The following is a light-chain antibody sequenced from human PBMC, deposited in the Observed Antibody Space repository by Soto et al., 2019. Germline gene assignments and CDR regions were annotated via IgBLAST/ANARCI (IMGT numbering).Light chain of an antibody. CDR1: SSDVGSYKF. CDR2: EGS. J-gene: IGLJ1*01. V-gene: IGLV2-23*03. Sequence: QSVLTQPASVSGSPGQPITISCTGTSSDVGSYKFVSWYQQYPGKAPKLMIYEGSKRPSGVSDRFSGSKSGNTASLTISGLQAEDEADYFCCSYAGGSNVFGAGTRSPS. CDR3: CSYAGGSNV.